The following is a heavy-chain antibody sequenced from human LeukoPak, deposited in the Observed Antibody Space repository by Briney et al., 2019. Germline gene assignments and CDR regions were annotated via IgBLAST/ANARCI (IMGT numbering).Heavy chain of an antibody. CDR2: IIPILGIA. CDR1: GGTFSSYA. J-gene: IGHJ5*02. Sequence: SVKVSCKASGGTFSSYAISRVRQAPGQGLEWMGRIIPILGIANYAQKFQGRVTITADKSTSTAYMELSSLRSEDTAVYYCARDRSMVRGFNWFDPWGQGTLVTVSS. V-gene: IGHV1-69*04. CDR3: ARDRSMVRGFNWFDP. D-gene: IGHD3-10*01.